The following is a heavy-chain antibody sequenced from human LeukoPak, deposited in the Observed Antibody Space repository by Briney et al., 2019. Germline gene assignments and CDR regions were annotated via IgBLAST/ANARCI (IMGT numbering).Heavy chain of an antibody. V-gene: IGHV4-34*12. Sequence: SETLSLTCAVYGGSFSGYYWSWIRQPPGKGLEWIGSILYSGDTYYIPSLKGRVTISADRSKNQISLSLSSVTAADLAVYYCAKRGGTTRGAFDLWGQGTIVTVSS. J-gene: IGHJ3*01. CDR1: GGSFSGYY. CDR3: AKRGGTTRGAFDL. CDR2: ILYSGDT. D-gene: IGHD1-1*01.